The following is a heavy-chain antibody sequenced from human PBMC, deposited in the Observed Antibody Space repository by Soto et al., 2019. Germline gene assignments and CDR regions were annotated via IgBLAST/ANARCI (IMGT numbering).Heavy chain of an antibody. J-gene: IGHJ4*02. CDR2: IYSGGST. D-gene: IGHD4-17*01. CDR1: GFTVSSNY. V-gene: IGHV3-66*01. Sequence: GGSLRLSCAASGFTVSSNYMSWVRQAPGKGLEWVSVIYSGGSTYYADSVKGRFTISRDNSKNTLYLQMNSLRAEDTAVYYCASPIDYGDYYAYWGQGTLVTVSS. CDR3: ASPIDYGDYYAY.